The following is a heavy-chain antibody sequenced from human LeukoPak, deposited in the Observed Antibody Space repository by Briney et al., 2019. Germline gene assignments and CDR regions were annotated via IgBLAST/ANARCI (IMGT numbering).Heavy chain of an antibody. D-gene: IGHD2-2*01. V-gene: IGHV4-38-2*01. CDR2: IYHSGST. J-gene: IGHJ5*02. CDR1: GYSISSGYY. Sequence: SETLSLTCAVSGYSISSGYYWGWIRQPPGKGLEWIGSIYHSGSTYYNPSLKSRVTISVDTSKNQFSLKLSSVTAADTAVYYCARHPYCSSTSPGWFDPWGQGTLVTVSS. CDR3: ARHPYCSSTSPGWFDP.